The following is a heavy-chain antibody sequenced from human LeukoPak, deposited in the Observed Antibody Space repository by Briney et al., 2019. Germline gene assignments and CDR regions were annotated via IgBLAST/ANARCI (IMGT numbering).Heavy chain of an antibody. D-gene: IGHD3-22*01. Sequence: SETLSLTCTVSGGSISSYYWSWIRQPPGKGLEWIGYIYYSGSTNYNPSLKSRVTISVDTSKNKFSLKLSSVTAADTAVYYCARGTPTYYYDSSGYLYFDYWGQGALVTVSS. CDR2: IYYSGST. CDR1: GGSISSYY. V-gene: IGHV4-59*01. CDR3: ARGTPTYYYDSSGYLYFDY. J-gene: IGHJ4*02.